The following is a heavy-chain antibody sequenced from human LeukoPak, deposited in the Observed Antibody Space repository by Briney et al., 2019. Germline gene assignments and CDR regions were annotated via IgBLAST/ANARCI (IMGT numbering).Heavy chain of an antibody. J-gene: IGHJ4*02. CDR1: GFTFSSYG. V-gene: IGHV3-30*18. Sequence: PGGSLRLSCAASGFTFSSYGMHWVRQAPGKGLEWVAVISYDGSNKYYADSVKGRFTISRDNSKNTLYLQMNSLRAEDTAVYYCAKDRDLWFGELLHYYFDYWGQGTLVTVSS. D-gene: IGHD3-10*01. CDR2: ISYDGSNK. CDR3: AKDRDLWFGELLHYYFDY.